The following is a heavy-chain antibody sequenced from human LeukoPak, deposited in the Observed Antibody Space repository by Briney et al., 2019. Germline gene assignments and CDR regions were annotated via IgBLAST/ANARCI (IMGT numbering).Heavy chain of an antibody. CDR2: ISYDGSNK. CDR3: AKVDQLVVVTGFDY. D-gene: IGHD2-21*02. Sequence: GGSLRLSCAASGFTFSSYGMHWVRQAPGKGLEWVAVISYDGSNKYYADSVKGRFTISRENSKNTLYLQMNSLRAEDTAVYYCAKVDQLVVVTGFDYWGQGTLVTVSS. J-gene: IGHJ4*02. CDR1: GFTFSSYG. V-gene: IGHV3-30*18.